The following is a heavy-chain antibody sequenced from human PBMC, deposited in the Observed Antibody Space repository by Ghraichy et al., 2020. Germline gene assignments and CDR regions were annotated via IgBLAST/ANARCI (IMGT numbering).Heavy chain of an antibody. V-gene: IGHV4-34*01. J-gene: IGHJ4*02. CDR1: GGSLSGYY. CDR3: ASLTIFGVISDY. D-gene: IGHD3-3*01. CDR2: INHKGST. Sequence: ETLSLTCAVYGGSLSGYYWSWIRQPPGKGLEWIGEINHKGSTNYNPSLKSRASISIDTSKNQISLRLRSVTAADTAVYYCASLTIFGVISDYWGQGTLVTVSS.